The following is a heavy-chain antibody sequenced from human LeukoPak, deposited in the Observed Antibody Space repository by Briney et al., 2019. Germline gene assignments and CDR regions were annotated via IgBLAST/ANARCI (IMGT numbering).Heavy chain of an antibody. J-gene: IGHJ5*02. CDR1: GGSISSSSYY. CDR2: IYYSGST. Sequence: SETLSLTCTVSGGSISSSSYYWGWIRQPPGKGLEWIGSIYYSGSTYYNPSLKSRVTISVDTSKNQFSLKLSSVTAADTAVYCCARNRDDIVVVPAAIPWFDPWGQGTLVTVSS. CDR3: ARNRDDIVVVPAAIPWFDP. D-gene: IGHD2-2*02. V-gene: IGHV4-39*01.